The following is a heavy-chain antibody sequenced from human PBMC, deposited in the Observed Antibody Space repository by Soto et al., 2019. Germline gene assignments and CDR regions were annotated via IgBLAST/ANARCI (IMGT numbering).Heavy chain of an antibody. Sequence: GGSLRLSCAASGFTFSSYEMNWVRQAPGKGLEWVSYISSSGSNIYYAGSVKSRFTITRDNAKNSLYLQMNSLRAEDSAIYYCARDYSNHGYFDLWGRGTLVTVSS. CDR2: ISSSGSNI. J-gene: IGHJ2*01. CDR3: ARDYSNHGYFDL. D-gene: IGHD4-4*01. V-gene: IGHV3-48*03. CDR1: GFTFSSYE.